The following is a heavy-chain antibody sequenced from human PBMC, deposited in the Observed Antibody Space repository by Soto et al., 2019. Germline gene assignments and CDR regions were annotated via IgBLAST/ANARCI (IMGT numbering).Heavy chain of an antibody. CDR2: FDYSGDT. V-gene: IGHV4-39*01. CDR1: GASISSSTYY. J-gene: IGHJ4*02. D-gene: IGHD1-26*01. Sequence: QVQLRESGPGLVKPSEALCVTCNVSGASISSSTYYWAWIRQSPGRGLEWIGTFDYSGDTYYNPSLKSRLTLSADTSNNQLSLKVTSVTVEDTAVYFCARQSRPLRRSSFDLWGQGILVIVSS. CDR3: ARQSRPLRRSSFDL.